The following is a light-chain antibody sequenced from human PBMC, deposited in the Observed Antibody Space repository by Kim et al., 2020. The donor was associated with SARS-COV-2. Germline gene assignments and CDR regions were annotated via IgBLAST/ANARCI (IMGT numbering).Light chain of an antibody. Sequence: LGQPASISCRSSQTLEYDDGNTYLNWFHQRPGQSPRRLIYEVSKRDSGVPDRISGSESDTGFTLTISSVEAEDVGVYYCMQGTHWPYTFGQGTKLEI. CDR3: MQGTHWPYT. V-gene: IGKV2-30*01. CDR2: EVS. J-gene: IGKJ2*01. CDR1: QTLEYDDGNTY.